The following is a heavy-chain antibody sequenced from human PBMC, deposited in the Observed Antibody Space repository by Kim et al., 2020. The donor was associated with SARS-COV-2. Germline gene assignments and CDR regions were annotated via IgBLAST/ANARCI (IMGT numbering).Heavy chain of an antibody. CDR1: GGSISSYY. CDR2: VFYTGST. Sequence: SETLSLTCTVSGGSISSYYWNWIRQPPGKGLEWIGYVFYTGSTNYSPSLESRITISVDTSKTQFSLNLTSVTAADTAVYYCARLPSGRPGGNRAFDVWGQGTMVTVSS. CDR3: ARLPSGRPGGNRAFDV. J-gene: IGHJ3*01. V-gene: IGHV4-59*01. D-gene: IGHD6-25*01.